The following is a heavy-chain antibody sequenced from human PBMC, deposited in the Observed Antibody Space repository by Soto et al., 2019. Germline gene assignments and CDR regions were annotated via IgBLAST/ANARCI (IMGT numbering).Heavy chain of an antibody. Sequence: QVQLVESGGGVVQPGRSLRLSCAASGFTFSSYAMHWVRQAPGKGLEWVAVISYDGSNKYYADSVKGRFTISRDNSKNTLYLQMNSLRAEDTAVYYCVGAAERYSSSWYWGPPEGIDYWGQGTLVTVSS. CDR1: GFTFSSYA. D-gene: IGHD6-13*01. CDR2: ISYDGSNK. J-gene: IGHJ4*02. CDR3: VGAAERYSSSWYWGPPEGIDY. V-gene: IGHV3-30-3*01.